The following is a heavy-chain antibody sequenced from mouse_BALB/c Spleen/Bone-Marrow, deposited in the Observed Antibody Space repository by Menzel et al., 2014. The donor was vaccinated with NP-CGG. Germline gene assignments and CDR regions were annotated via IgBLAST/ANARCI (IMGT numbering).Heavy chain of an antibody. CDR1: GFNIKDTY. D-gene: IGHD1-1*01. J-gene: IGHJ4*01. CDR3: VSYYYYAMDY. CDR2: IDPANGNP. V-gene: IGHV14-3*02. Sequence: EVQLVESGAALVKPGASVKLSCTASGFNIKDTYIHWVKQRPAQGLEWIGRIDPANGNPKYDPKFPGKATITAETSSKTAYLQLSSLTSEDTAVYYVVSYYYYAMDYWGQGTSVSVSS.